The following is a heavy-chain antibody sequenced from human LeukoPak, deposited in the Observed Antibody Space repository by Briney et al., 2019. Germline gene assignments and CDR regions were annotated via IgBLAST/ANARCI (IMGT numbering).Heavy chain of an antibody. Sequence: KTGGSLRLSCAASGFIFSSYGMHWVRQAPGKGLEWVSAISGSGGSTYYADSVKGRFTISRDNSKNTLYLQMNSLRAEDTAVYYCAKARGGVPAARVFVYWGQGTLVTVSS. CDR1: GFIFSSYG. CDR3: AKARGGVPAARVFVY. V-gene: IGHV3-23*01. CDR2: ISGSGGST. D-gene: IGHD2-2*01. J-gene: IGHJ4*02.